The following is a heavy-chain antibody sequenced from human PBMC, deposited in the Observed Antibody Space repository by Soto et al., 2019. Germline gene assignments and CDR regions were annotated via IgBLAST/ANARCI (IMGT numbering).Heavy chain of an antibody. V-gene: IGHV4-59*01. CDR1: GGSISSYY. D-gene: IGHD6-19*01. J-gene: IGHJ4*02. Sequence: SETLSLTCTVSGGSISSYYWSWIRQPPGKGLEWIGYIYYSGSTNYNPSLKSRVTISVDTSKNQFSLKLSSVTAADTAVYYCAGSGWYGPNYFDYWGQGTLVTAPQ. CDR2: IYYSGST. CDR3: AGSGWYGPNYFDY.